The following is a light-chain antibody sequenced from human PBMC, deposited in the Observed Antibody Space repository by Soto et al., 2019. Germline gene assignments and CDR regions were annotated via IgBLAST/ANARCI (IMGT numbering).Light chain of an antibody. V-gene: IGLV1-44*01. CDR3: AAWDDGQNGVV. J-gene: IGLJ2*01. Sequence: QSVLTQPPSASGTPGQRVTISCSGSSSNIGSNSVNWYQQLPGTAPKLLMYSSNQRPSGGPDRLSGSKSGTSASLAISGLQSEDEADYYCAAWDDGQNGVVFGGGTKLTVL. CDR1: SSNIGSNS. CDR2: SSN.